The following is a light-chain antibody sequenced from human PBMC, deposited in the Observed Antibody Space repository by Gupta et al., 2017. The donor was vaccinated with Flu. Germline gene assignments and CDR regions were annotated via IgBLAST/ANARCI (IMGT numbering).Light chain of an antibody. Sequence: EIVMTQSPGPLPVSPGERATLPCRASQSVSSDLAWYQQKPGQAPRLLIYGASIRATDIPARFSGSGSGTEFTLTISSLESADFAVYYCQQYNNWPPLTFGGGTKVEIK. CDR1: QSVSSD. CDR3: QQYNNWPPLT. J-gene: IGKJ4*01. V-gene: IGKV3-15*01. CDR2: GAS.